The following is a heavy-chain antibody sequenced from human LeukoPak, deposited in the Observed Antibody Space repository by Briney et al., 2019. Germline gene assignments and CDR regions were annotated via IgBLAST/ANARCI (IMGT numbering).Heavy chain of an antibody. CDR1: GGSISAYY. CDR3: ARGPRQNSSFYV. V-gene: IGHV4-34*01. CDR2: INHSGST. Sequence: SETLSLTCTVSGGSISAYYWSWIRQPPGKGLEWIGEINHSGSTNYNPSLKSRVTISVDTSKNRFSLKLSSVTAADTAVYYCARGPRQNSSFYVWGQGTLVNVSS. J-gene: IGHJ4*02. D-gene: IGHD6-19*01.